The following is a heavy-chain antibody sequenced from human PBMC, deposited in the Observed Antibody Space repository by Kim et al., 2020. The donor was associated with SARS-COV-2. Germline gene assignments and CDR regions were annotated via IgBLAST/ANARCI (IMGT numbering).Heavy chain of an antibody. D-gene: IGHD6-19*01. CDR3: ARASSLAGEYYFDS. V-gene: IGHV4-39*06. CDR2: IFYSGSA. Sequence: SETLSLTCTVSRGSISSSNYYWGWIRQAPGKGLEWIGKIFYSGSADFNASLKSRVTMSVDTSKKQFALHLSSVTAADTAVYYCARASSLAGEYYFDSWGQGTLVTVS. CDR1: RGSISSSNYY. J-gene: IGHJ4*02.